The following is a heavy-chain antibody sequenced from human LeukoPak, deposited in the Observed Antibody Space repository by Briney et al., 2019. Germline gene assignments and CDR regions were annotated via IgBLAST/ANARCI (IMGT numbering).Heavy chain of an antibody. J-gene: IGHJ6*02. V-gene: IGHV3-30*18. Sequence: GGSLRLSCAASGFTFSSYGMHWVRQAPGKGLEWVAVISYDGSNKYYADSVNGRFTISRDNSKNTLYLQMNSLRAEDTAVYYCAKNYDILTGYYEDGMDVWGQGTTVTVSS. CDR2: ISYDGSNK. CDR3: AKNYDILTGYYEDGMDV. CDR1: GFTFSSYG. D-gene: IGHD3-9*01.